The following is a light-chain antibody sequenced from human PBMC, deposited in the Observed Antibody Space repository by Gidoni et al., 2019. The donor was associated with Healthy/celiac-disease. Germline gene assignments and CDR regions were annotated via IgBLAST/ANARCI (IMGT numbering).Light chain of an antibody. Sequence: ILLTQSPSTPAASVGDRVTITGRASQSISSWLAWYQQKPGKGHKLLIYKASSLESGVPSRFSGSGSGTEFTLTISSLQPDDFATYYCQQYNSDSWTFGQGTKVEIK. CDR1: QSISSW. J-gene: IGKJ1*01. CDR3: QQYNSDSWT. V-gene: IGKV1-5*03. CDR2: KAS.